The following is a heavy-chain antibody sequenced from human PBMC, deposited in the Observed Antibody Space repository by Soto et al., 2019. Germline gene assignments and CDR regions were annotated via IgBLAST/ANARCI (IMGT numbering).Heavy chain of an antibody. J-gene: IGHJ4*02. CDR1: GGSISSYY. V-gene: IGHV4-59*01. Sequence: ETLSLTCTVSGGSISSYYWSWIRQPPGEGLEWIGYIYYSGSTNYNPSLKSRVTISVDTSKNQFSLKLSSVTAADTAVYYCAREAGRNNFDYWGQGTLVTVSS. CDR2: IYYSGST. D-gene: IGHD6-19*01. CDR3: AREAGRNNFDY.